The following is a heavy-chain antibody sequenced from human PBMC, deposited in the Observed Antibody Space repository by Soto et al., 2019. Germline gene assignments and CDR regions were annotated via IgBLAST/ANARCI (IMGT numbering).Heavy chain of an antibody. CDR1: GFTFSDYY. CDR2: ISSSTSHT. CDR3: ARGRGAAADYFDF. Sequence: QVQLVESGGGLVKPGGSLRLSCAVSGFTFSDYYMTWIRKAPGKGLEWVSDISSSTSHTNYADSVKGRFTISRDNAKNSLFLQMNSLRAEDTAVYYCARGRGAAADYFDFWGQGTLVTVSS. V-gene: IGHV3-11*05. D-gene: IGHD6-13*01. J-gene: IGHJ4*02.